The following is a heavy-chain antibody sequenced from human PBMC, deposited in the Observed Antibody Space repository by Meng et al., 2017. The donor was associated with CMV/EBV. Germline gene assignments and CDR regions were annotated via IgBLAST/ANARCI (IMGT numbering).Heavy chain of an antibody. Sequence: GGSLRLSCAASGFTFSSYAMHWVRQAPGKGLEWVSYISSSGSTIYYADSVKGRFTISRDNAKNSLYLQMNSLRAEDTAVYYCARLQDSSGYYRVVVTIDYWGQGTLVTVSS. D-gene: IGHD3-22*01. CDR2: ISSSGSTI. CDR1: GFTFSSYA. V-gene: IGHV3-48*03. CDR3: ARLQDSSGYYRVVVTIDY. J-gene: IGHJ4*02.